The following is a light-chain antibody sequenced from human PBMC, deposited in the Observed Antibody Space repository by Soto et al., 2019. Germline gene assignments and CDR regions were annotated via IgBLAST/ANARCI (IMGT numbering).Light chain of an antibody. J-gene: IGLJ1*01. CDR2: EVS. V-gene: IGLV2-14*01. Sequence: QSALIQPPSVSGSPGQSVTISCTGTSSDVGSYDYVSWYQQHPGKAPKLMIYEVSNRPSGVSNRFSGSKSGNTASLTISGLHAEDEADYYCSSYTSSSTPYVFGTGTKLTVL. CDR3: SSYTSSSTPYV. CDR1: SSDVGSYDY.